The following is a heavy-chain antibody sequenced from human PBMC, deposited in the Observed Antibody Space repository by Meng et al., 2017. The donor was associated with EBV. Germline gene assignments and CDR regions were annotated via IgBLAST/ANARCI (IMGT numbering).Heavy chain of an antibody. CDR2: IIPIFGTA. CDR3: ARGYRGSSWYLGY. J-gene: IGHJ4*02. CDR1: GGTLSSYA. Sequence: VQLVQSGAGVKKPRHPVKFACKASGGTLSSYAISWVRQAPGQGLEWMGGIIPIFGTANYAQKFQGRVTITADEYTSTAYMELSSLRSEDTAVYYCARGYRGSSWYLGYWGQGTLVTVSS. D-gene: IGHD6-13*01. V-gene: IGHV1-69*01.